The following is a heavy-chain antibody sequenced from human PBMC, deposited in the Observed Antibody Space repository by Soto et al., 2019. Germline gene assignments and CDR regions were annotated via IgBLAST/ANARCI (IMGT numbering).Heavy chain of an antibody. Sequence: ASVKVSCKASGYTFTTYAMHWVRQAPGQSLEWMGWINTGNGNKKYSQKFQGRVTITRDTSASTAYMELSSLRSEDTAVYYCARTEYSSYLPYYYYMDVWGKGTTVTVSS. J-gene: IGHJ6*03. V-gene: IGHV1-3*04. CDR1: GYTFTTYA. CDR3: ARTEYSSYLPYYYYMDV. CDR2: INTGNGNK. D-gene: IGHD4-4*01.